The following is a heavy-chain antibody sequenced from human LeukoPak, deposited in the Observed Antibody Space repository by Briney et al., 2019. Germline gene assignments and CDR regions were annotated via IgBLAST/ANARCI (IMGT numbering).Heavy chain of an antibody. CDR2: IYHSGSGST. CDR3: ARAPPGGYSYGFNY. CDR1: GGSISSYY. J-gene: IGHJ4*02. Sequence: SETLSLTCTVSGGSISSYYWSWIRQPPGKGLEWIGYIYHSGSGSTYYNPSLKSRVTISIDKSKNQFSLKLSSVTAADTAVYYCARAPPGGYSYGFNYWGQGTLVTVSS. V-gene: IGHV4-59*12. D-gene: IGHD5-18*01.